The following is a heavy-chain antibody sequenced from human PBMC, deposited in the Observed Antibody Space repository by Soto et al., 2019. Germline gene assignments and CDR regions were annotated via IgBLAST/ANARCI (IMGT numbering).Heavy chain of an antibody. Sequence: SETLSLTCTVSGGSINDYYWSWTRQPPGKGLEWIAYGLRPDYTGYNPSLRNRVTISSDTSKNQFSLRLISVTAADTAVYYCVAGPDRAKSAYWGQGTLVTVAS. CDR3: VAGPDRAKSAY. CDR2: GLRPDYT. V-gene: IGHV4-59*01. J-gene: IGHJ4*01. CDR1: GGSINDYY.